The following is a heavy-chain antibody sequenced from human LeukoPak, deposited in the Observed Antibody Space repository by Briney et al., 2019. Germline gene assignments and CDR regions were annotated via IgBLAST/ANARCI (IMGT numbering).Heavy chain of an antibody. CDR2: INTDGSIT. Sequence: PGGSLRLSCAASGFTFSSNWMHWVRQAPGKGLVWVSRINTDGSITNYADSVKGRFTISRDNAKNTPYLQMNSLRAEDTAVYYCARQWFGAGDYWGQGTLVTVSS. CDR1: GFTFSSNW. V-gene: IGHV3-74*01. D-gene: IGHD3-10*01. J-gene: IGHJ4*02. CDR3: ARQWFGAGDY.